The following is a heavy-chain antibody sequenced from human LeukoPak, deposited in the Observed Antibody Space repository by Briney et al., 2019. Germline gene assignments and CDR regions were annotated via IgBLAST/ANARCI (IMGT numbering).Heavy chain of an antibody. CDR3: ARDDGGYSYGCDY. V-gene: IGHV3-33*01. CDR1: GFTFSSYG. CDR2: IWYDGSNK. D-gene: IGHD5-18*01. J-gene: IGHJ4*02. Sequence: PGGSLRLSCAASGFTFSSYGMHWVRQAPGKGLEWVAVIWYDGSNKYYADPVKGRFTISRDNSKNTLYLQMNSLRAEDTAVYYCARDDGGYSYGCDYWGQGTLVTDSS.